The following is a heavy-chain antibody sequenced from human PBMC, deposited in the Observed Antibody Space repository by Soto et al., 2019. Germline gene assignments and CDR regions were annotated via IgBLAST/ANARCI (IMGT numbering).Heavy chain of an antibody. D-gene: IGHD5-12*01. Sequence: GGSLRLSCAASGFTFSSYDMHWVRQATGKGLEWVSAIGTAGDTYYPGSVKGRFTISRENAKNSLYHQMNSVRAGDTAVYYCARDRRYSESNYYGMDVWGQGTTVTVSS. CDR2: IGTAGDT. CDR1: GFTFSSYD. CDR3: ARDRRYSESNYYGMDV. J-gene: IGHJ6*02. V-gene: IGHV3-13*01.